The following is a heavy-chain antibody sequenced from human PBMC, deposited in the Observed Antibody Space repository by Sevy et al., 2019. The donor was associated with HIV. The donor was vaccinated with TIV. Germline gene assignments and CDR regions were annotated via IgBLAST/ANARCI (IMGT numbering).Heavy chain of an antibody. CDR3: ARDSIPSGFSWFFDL. Sequence: GGSLRLSCAASGFTFSSYGMHWVRQAPGKGLEWVAIISFEGANKHYADSVKGRFTISRDNSKNALHLQMNSLGPEDTAVYYCARDSIPSGFSWFFDLWGRGTLVTVSS. V-gene: IGHV3-30*19. D-gene: IGHD2-2*01. CDR1: GFTFSSYG. J-gene: IGHJ2*01. CDR2: ISFEGANK.